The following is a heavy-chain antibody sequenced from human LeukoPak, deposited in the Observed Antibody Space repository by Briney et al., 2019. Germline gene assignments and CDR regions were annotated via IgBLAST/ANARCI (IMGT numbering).Heavy chain of an antibody. J-gene: IGHJ4*02. CDR1: GGSISSSSYY. V-gene: IGHV4-39*01. Sequence: TETLCLTCTVSGGSISSSSYYWGWIRQPPGKGLEWIGSIYYSGSTYYNPSLKSRVTISVDTSKNQFSLKLSSVTAADTAVYYCATRDAREDTFDYWGQGTLVTVSS. CDR3: ATRDAREDTFDY. D-gene: IGHD5-24*01. CDR2: IYYSGST.